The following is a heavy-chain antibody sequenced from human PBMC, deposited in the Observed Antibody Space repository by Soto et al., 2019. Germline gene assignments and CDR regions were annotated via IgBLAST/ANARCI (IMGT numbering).Heavy chain of an antibody. Sequence: EVQLVESGGGLVKPGGSLRLSCAASGFTFNDAWMSWVRQAPGKGLEWVGRIKSKTDGGTIDYAAPVRGRFTISRDDSKSTLFLQMNSLKTEDTAVYYCTTPTFYYESRGYYGADSWGQGTLVTVSS. CDR1: GFTFNDAW. D-gene: IGHD3-22*01. CDR3: TTPTFYYESRGYYGADS. CDR2: IKSKTDGGTI. V-gene: IGHV3-15*01. J-gene: IGHJ4*02.